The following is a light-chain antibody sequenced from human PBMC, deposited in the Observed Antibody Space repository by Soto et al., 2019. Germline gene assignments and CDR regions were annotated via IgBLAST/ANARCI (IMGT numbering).Light chain of an antibody. J-gene: IGKJ4*01. CDR3: QQRSNLPLT. CDR1: QSVSSY. Sequence: EIVLTQSPATLSLSPGERATLSCRASQSVSSYLAWYQQKPGQAPRLLIYDASNRATGIPARISGSGPGTDFTLTISSLEPEDFAVYYCQQRSNLPLTFGGGTKVEIK. V-gene: IGKV3D-11*02. CDR2: DAS.